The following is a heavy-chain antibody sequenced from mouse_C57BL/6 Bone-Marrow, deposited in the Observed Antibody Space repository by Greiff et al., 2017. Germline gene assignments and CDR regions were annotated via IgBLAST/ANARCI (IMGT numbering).Heavy chain of an antibody. CDR1: GFTFSDAW. Sequence: EVKVDESGGGLVQPGGSMKLSCAASGFTFSDAWMDWVRQSPEKGLEWVAEIRNKANNHDTYYAESVKGRFTISRDDSKSMVSLKMNSLRAEDNGIEYCTRGRAYGDYWGQGTTLAVSS. V-gene: IGHV6-6*01. D-gene: IGHD1-1*01. CDR2: IRNKANNHDT. J-gene: IGHJ2*01. CDR3: TRGRAYGDY.